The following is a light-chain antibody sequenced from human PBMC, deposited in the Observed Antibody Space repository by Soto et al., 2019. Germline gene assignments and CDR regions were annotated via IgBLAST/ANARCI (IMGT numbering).Light chain of an antibody. CDR1: QSVSSDY. CDR2: GAS. V-gene: IGKV3-20*01. J-gene: IGKJ3*01. CDR3: QHYDNTPPSVT. Sequence: EIVLTQSPDTLSLSPGERATLSCRASQSVSSDYLVWYQQKPGLPPRLLIYGASMRATGIPDRFSGSGSGTDFILTISRLEPEDFAVYYCQHYDNTPPSVTFGPGTKVDIK.